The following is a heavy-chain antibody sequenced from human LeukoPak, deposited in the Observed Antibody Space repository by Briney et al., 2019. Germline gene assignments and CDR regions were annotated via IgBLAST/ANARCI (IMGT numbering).Heavy chain of an antibody. CDR2: ISSSGSTI. Sequence: GGSLRLSCAAAGFTFSDYYMSWIRQAPGKGLEWVSYISSSGSTIYYADSVKGRFTISRDNAKNSLYLQMNSLRAEDTSVYYCARDLRGYNYLRQVDAFDIWGQGTMVTVSS. CDR3: ARDLRGYNYLRQVDAFDI. D-gene: IGHD5-24*01. J-gene: IGHJ3*02. CDR1: GFTFSDYY. V-gene: IGHV3-11*04.